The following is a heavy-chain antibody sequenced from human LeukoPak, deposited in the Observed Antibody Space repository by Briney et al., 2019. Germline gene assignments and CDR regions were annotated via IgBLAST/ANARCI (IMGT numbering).Heavy chain of an antibody. CDR2: IRYDGSDT. V-gene: IGHV3-33*01. CDR3: ARDRSLRYFDY. Sequence: GRSLRLSCAASRFTFRNHGMHWVRQAPGKGLEWVAVIRYDGSDTYYTDSVKGRFTISRDNSKNTLYLQMNSLRVEDTAVYYCARDRSLRYFDYWGQGTVVTVSS. J-gene: IGHJ4*02. CDR1: RFTFRNHG.